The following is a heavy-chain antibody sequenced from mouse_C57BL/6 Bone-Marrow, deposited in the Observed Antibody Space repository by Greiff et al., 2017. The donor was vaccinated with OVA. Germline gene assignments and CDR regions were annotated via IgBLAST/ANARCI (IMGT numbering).Heavy chain of an antibody. Sequence: VQLQQSGAELVRPGASVKLSCTASGFNIKDDYMHWVKERPEQGLEWIGWIDPENGDTEYASKFHGKATITADTSSKTVYLHLSSLTSEDTAVYYCTTYRNWGQGTTLTVSS. V-gene: IGHV14-4*01. CDR3: TTYRN. J-gene: IGHJ2*01. CDR2: IDPENGDT. CDR1: GFNIKDDY.